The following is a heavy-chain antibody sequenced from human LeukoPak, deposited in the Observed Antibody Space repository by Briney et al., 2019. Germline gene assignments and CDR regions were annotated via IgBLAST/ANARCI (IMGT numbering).Heavy chain of an antibody. J-gene: IGHJ4*02. CDR1: GGSISSSSYY. CDR3: ARSSGSFLGSDY. CDR2: IYYNGGS. Sequence: SETLSLTCTVSGGSISSSSYYCGWIRQPPGKWLEWIGNIYYNGGSYYNSSLKSRVTISIDTSKNQFSLRLRSVTAADTAIYYCARSSGSFLGSDYWGQGTLVTVSS. V-gene: IGHV4-39*01. D-gene: IGHD3-10*01.